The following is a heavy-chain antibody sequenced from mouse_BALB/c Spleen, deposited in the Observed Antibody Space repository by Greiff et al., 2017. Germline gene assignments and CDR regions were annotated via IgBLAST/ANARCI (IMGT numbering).Heavy chain of an antibody. J-gene: IGHJ2*01. Sequence: DVHLVESGGGLVKPGGSLKLSCAASGFTFSSYTMSWVRQTPEKRLEWVATISSGGSYTYYPDSVKGRFTISRDNAKNTLYLQMSSLKSEDTAMYYCTRDPPSDYWGQGTTLTVSS. CDR2: ISSGGSYT. CDR3: TRDPPSDY. CDR1: GFTFSSYT. V-gene: IGHV5-6-4*01.